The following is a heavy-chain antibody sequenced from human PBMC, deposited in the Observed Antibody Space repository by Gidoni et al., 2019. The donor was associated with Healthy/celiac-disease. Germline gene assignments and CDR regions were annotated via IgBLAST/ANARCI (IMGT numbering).Heavy chain of an antibody. CDR2: INPNSGGT. D-gene: IGHD6-6*01. J-gene: IGHJ6*02. CDR1: GYPFTGYY. V-gene: IGHV1-2*02. CDR3: ARDPSSSGYYYGMDV. Sequence: QVQLVQSGAEVKKPGASVKVSCKASGYPFTGYYMHWVRQAPGQGLEWMGWINPNSGGTNYAQKFQGRVTMTRDTSISTAYMELSRLRSDDTAVYYCARDPSSSGYYYGMDVWGQGTTVTVSS.